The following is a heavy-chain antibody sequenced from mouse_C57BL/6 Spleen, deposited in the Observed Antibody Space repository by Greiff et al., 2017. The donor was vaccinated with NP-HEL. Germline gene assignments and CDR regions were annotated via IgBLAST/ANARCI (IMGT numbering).Heavy chain of an antibody. V-gene: IGHV1-50*01. CDR2: IDPSDSYT. D-gene: IGHD1-1*01. Sequence: VQLQQSGAELVKPGASVKLSCKASGYTFTSYWMQWVKQRPGQGLEWIGEIDPSDSYTNYNQKFKGKATLTVDTSSSTAYMQLSSLTSEDSAVYYCARGDYGSSYTFDYWGQGTTLTVSS. CDR3: ARGDYGSSYTFDY. J-gene: IGHJ2*01. CDR1: GYTFTSYW.